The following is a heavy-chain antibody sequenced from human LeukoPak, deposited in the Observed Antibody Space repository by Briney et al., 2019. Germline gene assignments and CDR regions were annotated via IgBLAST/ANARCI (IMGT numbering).Heavy chain of an antibody. V-gene: IGHV4-31*03. Sequence: PSQTLSLTCTVSGGSISSGGYYWSWVRQHPGTCLEWIGYIYYSGSTYYNPSLKSRVTISVDTSKNQFSLKLSSVTAADTAVYYCARVNYSGSSPFDYWGQGTLVTVSS. CDR2: IYYSGST. CDR1: GGSISSGGYY. CDR3: ARVNYSGSSPFDY. D-gene: IGHD1-26*01. J-gene: IGHJ4*02.